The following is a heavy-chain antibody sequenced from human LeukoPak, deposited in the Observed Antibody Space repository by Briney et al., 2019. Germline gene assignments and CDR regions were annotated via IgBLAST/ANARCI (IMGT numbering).Heavy chain of an antibody. CDR1: GFTVSSNY. V-gene: IGHV4-4*02. CDR2: IYHSGST. D-gene: IGHD6-13*01. Sequence: GSLRLSCAASGFTVSSNYMTWVRQPPGKGLEWIGEIYHSGSTNYNPSLKSRVTISVDKSKNQFSLKLSSVTAADTAVYYCARVLAAAGNNWFDPWGQGTLVTVSS. CDR3: ARVLAAAGNNWFDP. J-gene: IGHJ5*02.